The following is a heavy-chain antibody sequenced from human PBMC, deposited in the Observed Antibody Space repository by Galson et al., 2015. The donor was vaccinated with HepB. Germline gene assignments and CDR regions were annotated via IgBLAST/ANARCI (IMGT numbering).Heavy chain of an antibody. D-gene: IGHD6-13*01. J-gene: IGHJ3*02. V-gene: IGHV5-51*03. CDR2: IYPGDSDT. CDR1: GYSFTSYW. Sequence: QSGAEVKKPGESLKISCKGSGYSFTSYWIGWVRQMPGKGLEWMGIIYPGDSDTRYSPSFQGQVTISADKSISTAYLQWSSLKASDTAMYYCARPQAYSSSSTDAFDIWGQGTMVTVSS. CDR3: ARPQAYSSSSTDAFDI.